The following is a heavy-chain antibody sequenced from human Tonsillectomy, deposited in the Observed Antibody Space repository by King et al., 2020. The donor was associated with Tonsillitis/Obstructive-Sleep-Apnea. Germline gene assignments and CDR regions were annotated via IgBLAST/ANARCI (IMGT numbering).Heavy chain of an antibody. CDR2: INPDSGDT. CDR1: GYTFIDYY. V-gene: IGHV1-2*02. Sequence: VQLVESGAEVKKPGASVKVSCKASGYTFIDYYLHWVRQAPGQGLEWMGWINPDSGDTKFAQKFQGRVTMTRDTSISTVYMELSRLTSDDTAVYFCARVQRDTYGHDYWGQGTLVTVSS. CDR3: ARVQRDTYGHDY. J-gene: IGHJ4*02. D-gene: IGHD5-18*01.